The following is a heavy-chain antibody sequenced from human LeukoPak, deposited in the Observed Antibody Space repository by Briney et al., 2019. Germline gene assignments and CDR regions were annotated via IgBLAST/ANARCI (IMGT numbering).Heavy chain of an antibody. CDR2: IIPILGIA. J-gene: IGHJ4*02. CDR3: ARDQYYDFWSGYSFDY. Sequence: SVKVSCKASGGTFSSYTISWVRQAPGQGLGWMGRIIPILGIANYAQKFQGRVTITADKSTSTAYMELSSLRSEDTAVYYCARDQYYDFWSGYSFDYWGQGTLVTVSS. CDR1: GGTFSSYT. V-gene: IGHV1-69*04. D-gene: IGHD3-3*01.